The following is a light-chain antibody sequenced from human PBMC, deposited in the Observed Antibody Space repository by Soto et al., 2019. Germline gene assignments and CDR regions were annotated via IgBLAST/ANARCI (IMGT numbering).Light chain of an antibody. J-gene: IGLJ1*01. CDR2: EVS. V-gene: IGLV2-14*01. Sequence: SALTQPASVSGSPGQSITISCTGTSSDVGGYNYVSWYQHHPGKAPKLMIHEVSDRPSGISNRFSGSKSGNTASLTISGLQAEDEADYYCSSYTSATTYVFGTGTKVTVL. CDR1: SSDVGGYNY. CDR3: SSYTSATTYV.